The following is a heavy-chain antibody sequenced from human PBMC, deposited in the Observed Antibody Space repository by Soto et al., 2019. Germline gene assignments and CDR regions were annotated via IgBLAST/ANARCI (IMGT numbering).Heavy chain of an antibody. CDR2: IYYSGST. Sequence: QVQLQESGPGLVKPSQTLSLTCSVSGYSMRIGGYYWSWIRQLPGKGLEWIGYIYYSGSTNYNPSAKSRVTMSVDTAKNQFSPRLGSGTAADTAVYYCARGQGSGRARDWFDTWGQGTRVTVSS. CDR1: GYSMRIGGYY. D-gene: IGHD3-10*01. CDR3: ARGQGSGRARDWFDT. J-gene: IGHJ5*02. V-gene: IGHV4-31*03.